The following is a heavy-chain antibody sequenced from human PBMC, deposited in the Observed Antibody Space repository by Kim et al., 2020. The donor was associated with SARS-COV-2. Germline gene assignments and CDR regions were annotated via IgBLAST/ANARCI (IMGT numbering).Heavy chain of an antibody. Sequence: GGSLRLSCAASGFTFSDYYMSWIRQAPGKGLEWVSYISSSGSTIYYADSVKGRFTISRDNAKNSLYLQMNSLRAEDTAVYYCARDGVYDILTGYYTGAFGYWGQGTLVTVSS. D-gene: IGHD3-9*01. CDR1: GFTFSDYY. V-gene: IGHV3-11*01. CDR3: ARDGVYDILTGYYTGAFGY. J-gene: IGHJ4*02. CDR2: ISSSGSTI.